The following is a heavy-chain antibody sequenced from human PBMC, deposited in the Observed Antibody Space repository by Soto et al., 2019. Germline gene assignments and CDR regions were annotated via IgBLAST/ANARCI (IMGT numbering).Heavy chain of an antibody. CDR3: ARDPNYYDSSGYPYFDY. CDR1: GFTFSSYA. D-gene: IGHD3-22*01. CDR2: ISYDGSNK. Sequence: QVQLVESGGGVVQPGRSMRLSCAASGFTFSSYAMHWGRQAPGKGLEWLALISYDGSNKHYADSVKGRFTISRDNSKNTLYLHMNSLRAEDTAVYYCARDPNYYDSSGYPYFDYWGQGTLVTVSS. V-gene: IGHV3-30-3*01. J-gene: IGHJ4*02.